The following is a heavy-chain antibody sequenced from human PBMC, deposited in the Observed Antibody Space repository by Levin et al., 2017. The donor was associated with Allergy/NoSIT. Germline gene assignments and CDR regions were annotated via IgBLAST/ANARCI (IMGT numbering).Heavy chain of an antibody. CDR2: TKQDGTEN. CDR1: GFTFSSYW. J-gene: IGHJ3*02. V-gene: IGHV3-7*04. CDR3: ARNWRSAFDI. D-gene: IGHD2-8*02. Sequence: PGGSLRLSCAASGFTFSSYWMSWVRQAPGKGLEWVANTKQDGTENYYVDSVKGRFTISKDNPKNSVYLQMTSLRVEDTAVYYCARNWRSAFDIWGQGTVVTVSS.